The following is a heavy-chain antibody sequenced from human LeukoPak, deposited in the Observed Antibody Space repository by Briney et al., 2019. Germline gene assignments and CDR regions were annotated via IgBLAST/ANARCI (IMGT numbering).Heavy chain of an antibody. D-gene: IGHD3-10*01. CDR1: GYTLTELS. Sequence: ASVKVSCKVSGYTLTELSMHWVRQAPGKGLEWMGGFDPEDGETIYAQKFQGRVTMTEDTSTDTAYMELSSLKSEDTAVYYCATDQLHIWFGESPLYHWGQGTLVTVSS. CDR2: FDPEDGET. V-gene: IGHV1-24*01. J-gene: IGHJ5*02. CDR3: ATDQLHIWFGESPLYH.